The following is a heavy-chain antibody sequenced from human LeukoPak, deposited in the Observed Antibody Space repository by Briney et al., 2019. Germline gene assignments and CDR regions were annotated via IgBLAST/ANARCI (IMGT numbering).Heavy chain of an antibody. CDR3: AKDRPSGEDY. CDR1: GFTFSSYE. J-gene: IGHJ4*02. CDR2: IRYDGSNK. V-gene: IGHV3-30*02. D-gene: IGHD2-21*01. Sequence: PGGSLRLSCAASGFTFSSYEMNWVRQAPGKGLEWVAFIRYDGSNKYYADSVKGRFTISRDNSKNTLYLQMNSLRAEDTAVYYCAKDRPSGEDYWGQGTLVTVSS.